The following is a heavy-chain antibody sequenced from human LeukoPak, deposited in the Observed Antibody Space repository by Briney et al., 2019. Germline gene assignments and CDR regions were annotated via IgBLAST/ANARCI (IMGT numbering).Heavy chain of an antibody. CDR2: IIPIFGTA. Sequence: ASVKVSCKASGGTFSSYAISWVRQAPGQGLEWMGGIIPIFGTANYAQKLQGRVTITADESTSTAYMELSSLRSEDTAVYYCARASVEYGDSPWDYYYGVDVWGQGTTVTVSS. D-gene: IGHD4-17*01. V-gene: IGHV1-69*13. CDR3: ARASVEYGDSPWDYYYGVDV. J-gene: IGHJ6*02. CDR1: GGTFSSYA.